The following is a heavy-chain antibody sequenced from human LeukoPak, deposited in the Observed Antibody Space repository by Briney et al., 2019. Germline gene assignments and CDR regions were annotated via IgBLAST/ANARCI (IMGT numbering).Heavy chain of an antibody. V-gene: IGHV4-61*01. J-gene: IGHJ5*02. CDR3: ARQEQQLIYNWFDP. D-gene: IGHD6-13*01. Sequence: PSETLSLTCTVSGGSISSSSYYWSWIRQPPGKGLEWIGYIYYSGSTNYNPSLKSRVTISVDTSKNQFSLRLTSVTAADTAVYYCARQEQQLIYNWFDPWGQGTLVTVSS. CDR1: GGSISSSSYY. CDR2: IYYSGST.